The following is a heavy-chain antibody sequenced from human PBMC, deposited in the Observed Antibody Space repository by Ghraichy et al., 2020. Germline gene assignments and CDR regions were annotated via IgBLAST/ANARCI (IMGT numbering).Heavy chain of an antibody. D-gene: IGHD6-13*01. V-gene: IGHV3-7*04. CDR3: ARDNRQQLGLSLFYYYGMDV. J-gene: IGHJ6*02. Sequence: GESLNISCAASGFTFTRYWMSWVRQAPGKGLEWVANIKQDGSEKYYVDSVKGRFTISRDKAKNSLYLQMNSLRVEETAVYYCARDNRQQLGLSLFYYYGMDVWGQGTTVTVSS. CDR1: GFTFTRYW. CDR2: IKQDGSEK.